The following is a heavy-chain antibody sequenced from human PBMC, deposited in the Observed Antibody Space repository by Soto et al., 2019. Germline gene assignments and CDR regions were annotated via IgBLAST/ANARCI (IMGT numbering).Heavy chain of an antibody. CDR1: GDSISSGGYY. Sequence: QVQLQESGPGLVKPSQTLSLTCTVSGDSISSGGYYWSWIRQHPGKGLEWIGYIYYSGSTHYNPSLERRLTISIDTTKNQCSLKLISVTDADNAVYYCARAVGYVDSALSGFNYWGQRTLVTVSS. CDR3: ARAVGYVDSALSGFNY. V-gene: IGHV4-31*03. CDR2: IYYSGST. J-gene: IGHJ4*02. D-gene: IGHD5-12*01.